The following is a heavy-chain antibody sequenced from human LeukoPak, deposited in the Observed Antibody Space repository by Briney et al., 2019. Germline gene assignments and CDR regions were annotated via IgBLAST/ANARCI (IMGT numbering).Heavy chain of an antibody. CDR2: ISAYNGNT. CDR3: AREYSQPNYYYMDV. CDR1: GYTFTSYG. Sequence: ASVKVSCKASGYTFTSYGISWVRQAPGQGLEWMGWISAYNGNTNYAQKLQGRVTMATDTSTSTAYMELRSLRSDDTAVYYCAREYSQPNYYYMDVWGKGTTVTVSS. V-gene: IGHV1-18*01. D-gene: IGHD4-11*01. J-gene: IGHJ6*03.